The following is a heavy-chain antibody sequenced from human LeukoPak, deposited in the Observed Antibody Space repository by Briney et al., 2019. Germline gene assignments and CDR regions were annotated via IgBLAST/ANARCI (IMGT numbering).Heavy chain of an antibody. V-gene: IGHV4-39*07. CDR3: ARDDLLGYGDSVPDY. CDR1: GGSINTSSYY. CDR2: IYYSGST. J-gene: IGHJ4*02. D-gene: IGHD4-17*01. Sequence: SETLSLTCTVSGGSINTSSYYWGWIRQPPGRGLEWIGSIYYSGSTYYNPSLKSRVTISLDMSKNQFSLRLSSVTAADTAVYYCARDDLLGYGDSVPDYWGQGTLVTVSS.